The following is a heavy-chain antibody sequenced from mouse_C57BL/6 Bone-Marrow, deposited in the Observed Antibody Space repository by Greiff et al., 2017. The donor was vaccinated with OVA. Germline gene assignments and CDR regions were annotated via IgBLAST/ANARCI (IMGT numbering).Heavy chain of an antibody. V-gene: IGHV1-19*01. CDR2: INPYNGGT. Sequence: VQLQQSGPVLVKPGASVKMSCKASGYTFTDYYMNWVKQSHGKSLEWIGVINPYNGGTSYNQKFKGKATLTVDKSSSTAYMELNSLTSEDSAVYYCARFITTVWYFDVWGTGTTVTVSS. J-gene: IGHJ1*03. CDR1: GYTFTDYY. D-gene: IGHD1-1*01. CDR3: ARFITTVWYFDV.